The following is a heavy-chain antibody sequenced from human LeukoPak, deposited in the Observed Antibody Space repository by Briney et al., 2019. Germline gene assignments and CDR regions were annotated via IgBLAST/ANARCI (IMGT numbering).Heavy chain of an antibody. CDR2: IYTSGST. Sequence: PSETLSLTCTVSGGSISSYYWSWIRQPAGKGLEWIGRIYTSGSTNYNPSLKSRVTMSVDTSKNQFSLTLSSVTAADTAVYYCARDPAGRTYYDFWSGRDRGAFDIWGQGTMVTVSS. J-gene: IGHJ3*02. D-gene: IGHD3-3*01. V-gene: IGHV4-4*07. CDR1: GGSISSYY. CDR3: ARDPAGRTYYDFWSGRDRGAFDI.